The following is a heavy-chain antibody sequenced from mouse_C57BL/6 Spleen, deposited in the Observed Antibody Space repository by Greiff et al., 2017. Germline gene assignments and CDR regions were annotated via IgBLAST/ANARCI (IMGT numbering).Heavy chain of an antibody. V-gene: IGHV1-64*01. Sequence: QVQLQQPGAELVKPGASVKLSCKASGYTFTSYWMHWVKQRPGQGLEWIGMIHPNSGSTNYNEKFKSKATLTVNKSSSTAYMQLSSLTSEDSAVYCCAREEVNWVDYWGQGTTLTVSS. J-gene: IGHJ2*01. CDR1: GYTFTSYW. CDR3: AREEVNWVDY. CDR2: IHPNSGST. D-gene: IGHD4-1*01.